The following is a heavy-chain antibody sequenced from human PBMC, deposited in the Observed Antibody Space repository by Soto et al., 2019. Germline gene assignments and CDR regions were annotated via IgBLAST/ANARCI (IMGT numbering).Heavy chain of an antibody. V-gene: IGHV3-48*02. D-gene: IGHD1-26*01. CDR3: ARDRVGATSYYYYYGMDV. Sequence: GGSLRLSCAASGFTFSNFAMSWVRQAPGKGLEWVSYFSSSSSTIYYADSVKGRFTISRDNAKNSLYLQMNSLRDEDTAVYYCARDRVGATSYYYYYGMDVWGQGTTVTVSS. J-gene: IGHJ6*02. CDR1: GFTFSNFA. CDR2: FSSSSSTI.